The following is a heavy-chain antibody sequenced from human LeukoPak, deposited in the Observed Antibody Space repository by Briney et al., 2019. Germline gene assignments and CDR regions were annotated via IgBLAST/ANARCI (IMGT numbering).Heavy chain of an antibody. J-gene: IGHJ4*02. CDR1: GFTFSNAW. Sequence: GGSLRLSCAASGFTFSNAWMSWVRQAPGKGLEWVGRIRSKSDGGTTDYAAPVKGRFTVSRDDSKNTLYLQMNSLQTEDTAIYYCTTGRSSSWPDYWGQGTLVTVSS. V-gene: IGHV3-15*01. CDR3: TTGRSSSWPDY. D-gene: IGHD6-13*01. CDR2: IRSKSDGGTT.